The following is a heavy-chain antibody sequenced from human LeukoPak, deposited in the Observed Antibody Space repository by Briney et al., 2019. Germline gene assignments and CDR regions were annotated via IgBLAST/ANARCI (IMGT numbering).Heavy chain of an antibody. V-gene: IGHV1-3*01. Sequence: GASVKVSCKASGYTFTSYAMHWVRQAPGQRLEWMGWINAGNGNTKYSQKFQGRVTITRDTSASTAYMELSSLRSEDTAMYYCARGYYGSGYVDYWGQGTLVTVSS. D-gene: IGHD3-10*01. CDR2: INAGNGNT. CDR3: ARGYYGSGYVDY. J-gene: IGHJ4*02. CDR1: GYTFTSYA.